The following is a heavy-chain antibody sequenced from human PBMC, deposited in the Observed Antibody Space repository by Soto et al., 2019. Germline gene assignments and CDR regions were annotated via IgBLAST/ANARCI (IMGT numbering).Heavy chain of an antibody. J-gene: IGHJ4*02. Sequence: QITLKESGPTLVKPTQTLTLTCTFSGFSLSTSGVGVGWIRQPPGKALEWLALIYWDDDKRYSPSLKSRLTITKYTSKNQVVLTMTNMDPVDTDTYYCAHRAVAGPFDYWGQGTLVTVSS. D-gene: IGHD6-19*01. CDR3: AHRAVAGPFDY. V-gene: IGHV2-5*02. CDR2: IYWDDDK. CDR1: GFSLSTSGVG.